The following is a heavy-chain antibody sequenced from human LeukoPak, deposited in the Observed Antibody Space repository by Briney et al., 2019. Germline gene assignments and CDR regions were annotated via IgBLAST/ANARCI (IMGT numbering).Heavy chain of an antibody. CDR1: GFTFSSYS. CDR3: ARGSDYGDYEYYFDY. CDR2: ISSSSSYI. V-gene: IGHV3-21*01. Sequence: GGSLRLSCAASGFTFSSYSMNWVRQAPGKGLEWVSSISSSSSYIYYADSVKGRFTISRDNAKNSLYLQINSLRAEDTAVYYCARGSDYGDYEYYFDYWGQGTLVTVSS. D-gene: IGHD4-17*01. J-gene: IGHJ4*02.